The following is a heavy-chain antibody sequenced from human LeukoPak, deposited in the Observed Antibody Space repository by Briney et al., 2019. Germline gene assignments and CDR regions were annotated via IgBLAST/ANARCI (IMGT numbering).Heavy chain of an antibody. J-gene: IGHJ6*03. D-gene: IGHD3-16*01. V-gene: IGHV1-46*01. Sequence: ASVKVSCKASGYTFTSYYMHWVRQAPGQGLKWMGIINPSGGSTSYAQKFQGRVTMTRDMSTSTVYMELSSLRSEDTAVYYCAREYRINPLYYYYYYMDVWGKGTTVTVSS. CDR2: INPSGGST. CDR1: GYTFTSYY. CDR3: AREYRINPLYYYYYYMDV.